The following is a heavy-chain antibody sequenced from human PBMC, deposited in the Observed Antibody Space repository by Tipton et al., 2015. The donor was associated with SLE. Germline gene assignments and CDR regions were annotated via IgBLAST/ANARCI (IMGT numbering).Heavy chain of an antibody. CDR1: GDSINSGRHY. CDR3: ASHSGSYWGGAFDI. D-gene: IGHD1-26*01. CDR2: INHSGST. Sequence: TLSLTCNVSGDSINSGRHYWSWIRQPPGKGLEWIGEINHSGSTNYNPSLKSRVTISVDKSKNQFSLKRSSVTAADTAVYYCASHSGSYWGGAFDIWGQGTMVTVSS. V-gene: IGHV4-39*07. J-gene: IGHJ3*02.